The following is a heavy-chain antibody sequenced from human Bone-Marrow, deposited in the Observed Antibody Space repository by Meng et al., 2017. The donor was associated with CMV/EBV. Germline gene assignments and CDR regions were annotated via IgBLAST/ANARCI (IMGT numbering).Heavy chain of an antibody. CDR2: INPSGGST. D-gene: IGHD6-13*01. Sequence: ASVKVSCKASGYTFTSYFMHWVRQAPGQGLEWMGIINPSGGSTSYAQKFQGRVTMTRDTSTSTVYMELSSLRSEDTAMYYCARSSSTNGRRFDYWGQATLVTVSS. CDR3: ARSSSTNGRRFDY. CDR1: GYTFTSYF. V-gene: IGHV1-46*01. J-gene: IGHJ4*02.